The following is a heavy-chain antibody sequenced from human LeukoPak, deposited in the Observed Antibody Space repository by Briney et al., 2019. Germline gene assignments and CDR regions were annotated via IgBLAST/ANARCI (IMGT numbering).Heavy chain of an antibody. Sequence: PGRSLRLSCASSGFTFDDYAMHWVRQAPGKGLEWVSGISWNSGSIGYADSVKGRFTISRDNAKNSLYLQMNSLRAEDTALYYCAKEPTSDAFDIWGQGTMVTVSS. CDR3: AKEPTSDAFDI. CDR2: ISWNSGSI. CDR1: GFTFDDYA. V-gene: IGHV3-9*01. J-gene: IGHJ3*02.